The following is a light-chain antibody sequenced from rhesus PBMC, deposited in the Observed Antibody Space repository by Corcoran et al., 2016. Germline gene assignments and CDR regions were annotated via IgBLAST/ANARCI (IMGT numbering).Light chain of an antibody. CDR1: ENVNTY. V-gene: IGKV1-74*01. CDR2: GAS. J-gene: IGKJ3*01. CDR3: QHSYGIPFS. Sequence: DIQVTQSPSSQSASVGDRVTITCRTSENVNTYLHWYQQKPGKPPRLLIYGASTLQSGVPSRFSGSGAGTDYTFTISSLQPEDVATYYCQHSYGIPFSFGPVTQLDIK.